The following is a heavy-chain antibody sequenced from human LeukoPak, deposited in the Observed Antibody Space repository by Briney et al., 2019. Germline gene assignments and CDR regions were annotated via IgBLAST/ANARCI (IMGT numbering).Heavy chain of an antibody. Sequence: ASVKVSCKVSGYTFTDYYMHWVQQAPGKGLEWVGLVDPEDGETIYAEKFQGRVTITADTSTDTAYMELSSLRSEDTAVYYCARIYGSERGDAFDIWGQGTMVTVSS. CDR1: GYTFTDYY. J-gene: IGHJ3*02. D-gene: IGHD3-10*01. CDR2: VDPEDGET. V-gene: IGHV1-69-2*01. CDR3: ARIYGSERGDAFDI.